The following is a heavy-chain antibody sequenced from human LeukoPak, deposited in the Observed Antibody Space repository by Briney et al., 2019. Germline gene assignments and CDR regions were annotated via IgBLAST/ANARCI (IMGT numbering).Heavy chain of an antibody. D-gene: IGHD5-18*01. CDR1: GFTFSDDY. CDR2: IGSSSSTI. Sequence: GGSLRLSCAASGFTFSDDYMSWSRRAPGKGLEWGSDIGSSSSTIYYADSVKGRVTISRDNAKNSLYLQMNSLRAEDTAVYYCARGGVGTDTVWWGQGTLVTVSS. CDR3: ARGGVGTDTVW. V-gene: IGHV3-11*01. J-gene: IGHJ4*02.